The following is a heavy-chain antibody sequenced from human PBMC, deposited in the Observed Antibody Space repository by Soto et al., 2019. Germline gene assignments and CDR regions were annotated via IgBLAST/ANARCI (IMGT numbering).Heavy chain of an antibody. D-gene: IGHD3-10*01. V-gene: IGHV1-69*01. J-gene: IGHJ5*02. CDR2: IIPIFGTA. Sequence: QVQLVQSGAEVKKPGSSVKVSCKASGGTFSSYAISWVRQAPGQGLKWMGGIIPIFGTANYAQKFQGRVTITADESTSTAYMELSSLRSEDTAVSYCGTSSGRGYNWFDPWGQGTLVTVSS. CDR1: GGTFSSYA. CDR3: GTSSGRGYNWFDP.